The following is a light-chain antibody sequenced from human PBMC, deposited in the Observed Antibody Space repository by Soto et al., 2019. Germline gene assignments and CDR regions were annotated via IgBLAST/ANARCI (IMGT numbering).Light chain of an antibody. CDR1: QTISSW. Sequence: DIQMTQSPSTLSGSVGDRVTITCRASQTISSWLAWYQQKPGKAPKLLIYEESTLHSGVPSRFSGRKSGTQFTLTIDSLQPEDFATYYCQQVKTYPRTFGGGTKVDIK. J-gene: IGKJ4*01. CDR2: EES. V-gene: IGKV1-5*01. CDR3: QQVKTYPRT.